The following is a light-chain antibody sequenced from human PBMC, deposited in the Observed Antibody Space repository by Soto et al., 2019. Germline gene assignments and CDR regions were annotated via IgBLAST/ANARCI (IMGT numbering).Light chain of an antibody. CDR3: QQYDNLPLT. V-gene: IGKV1-33*01. CDR1: QDIDKY. CDR2: DAS. J-gene: IGKJ4*01. Sequence: DIQMTQSPSSLSASVGDRVTITCQASQDIDKYLNWYQQKPGKAPKLLIYDASNLETGVPSRFSGSGSGTDFTFTISSLQPEDIATYSCQQYDNLPLTFGGGTKVEIK.